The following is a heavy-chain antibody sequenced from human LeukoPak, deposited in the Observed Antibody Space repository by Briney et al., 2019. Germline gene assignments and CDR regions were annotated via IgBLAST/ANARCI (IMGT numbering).Heavy chain of an antibody. Sequence: ASVKVSCKASGYTFTSYYMHWVRQAPGQGLEWMGIINPSGGSTSYAQKFQGRVTMTRDTSTSTVYMELSSLRTEDTAVYYCARTAGVIVSFDYWGQGTLVTVSS. CDR3: ARTAGVIVSFDY. CDR1: GYTFTSYY. V-gene: IGHV1-46*01. CDR2: INPSGGST. J-gene: IGHJ4*02. D-gene: IGHD2-8*02.